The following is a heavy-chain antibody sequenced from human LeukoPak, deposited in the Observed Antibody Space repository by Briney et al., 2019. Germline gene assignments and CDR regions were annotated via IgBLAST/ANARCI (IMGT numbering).Heavy chain of an antibody. CDR3: AKAKSGWRDYDGFHI. J-gene: IGHJ3*02. CDR2: ISASGGRT. Sequence: PGGSLRLSCEGSGFTFNNYAMSWVRQAPGKGPEWVSGISASGGRTHYADSVKGRFTISRENSKNALYLQMDSLRAEDTALYYCAKAKSGWRDYDGFHIWGQGTTVTVFS. CDR1: GFTFNNYA. V-gene: IGHV3-23*01. D-gene: IGHD6-19*01.